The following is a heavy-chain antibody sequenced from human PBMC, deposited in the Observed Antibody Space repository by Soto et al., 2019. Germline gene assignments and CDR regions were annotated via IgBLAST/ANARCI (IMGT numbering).Heavy chain of an antibody. Sequence: GESLKISCKGSGYSFTSYWIGWVRQMPGKGLEWMGIIYPGDSDTRYSPSFQGQVTISADKSTSTAYLQWSSLKASDTAMYYCARIPDGITGTGTHEMDVWGQGTTVTVS. V-gene: IGHV5-51*01. CDR1: GYSFTSYW. J-gene: IGHJ6*02. D-gene: IGHD1-7*01. CDR2: IYPGDSDT. CDR3: ARIPDGITGTGTHEMDV.